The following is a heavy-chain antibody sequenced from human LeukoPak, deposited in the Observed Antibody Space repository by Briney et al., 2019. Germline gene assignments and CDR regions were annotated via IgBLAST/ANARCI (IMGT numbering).Heavy chain of an antibody. CDR2: IYTSGST. V-gene: IGHV4-61*02. J-gene: IGHJ5*02. CDR1: GGSISSGSYY. Sequence: SETLSLTCTVSGGSISSGSYYWSWIRQPAGKGLEWIGRIYTSGSTNYNPSLRSRVTISVDTSKNQFALKLSSVTAADTAVYYCARAFRMYALHNWFDPWGQGTLVTVSS. CDR3: ARAFRMYALHNWFDP. D-gene: IGHD2-8*01.